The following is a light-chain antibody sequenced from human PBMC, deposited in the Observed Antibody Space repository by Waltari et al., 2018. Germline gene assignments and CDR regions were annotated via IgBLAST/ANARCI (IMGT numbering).Light chain of an antibody. Sequence: EIVMTQSPPTLSVSPGERGTLSCRASQSVSSNLAWYQQKPGQAPRLLIYDGSTRATGIPARFSGSGSGTEFTLTISSLQSEDLAVYYCQQYSKWPPEITFGPGTKVHFK. CDR1: QSVSSN. CDR3: QQYSKWPPEIT. V-gene: IGKV3-15*01. J-gene: IGKJ3*01. CDR2: DGS.